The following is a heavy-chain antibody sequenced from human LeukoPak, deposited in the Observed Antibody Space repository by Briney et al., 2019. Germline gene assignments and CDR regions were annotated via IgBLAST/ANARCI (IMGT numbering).Heavy chain of an antibody. Sequence: PGGSLRLSCAASGFTFSSYGMHWVRQAPGKGLEWVAVIWYDGSNKYYADSVKGRFTISRDNSKNTLYLQMNSLRAEDTAVYYCARVLGNSGPITTTAFRPLDYWGQGTLVTVTS. CDR2: IWYDGSNK. CDR1: GFTFSSYG. V-gene: IGHV3-33*01. CDR3: ARVLGNSGPITTTAFRPLDY. D-gene: IGHD1-7*01. J-gene: IGHJ4*02.